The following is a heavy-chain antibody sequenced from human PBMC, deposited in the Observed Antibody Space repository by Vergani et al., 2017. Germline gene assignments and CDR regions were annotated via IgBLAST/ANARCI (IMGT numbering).Heavy chain of an antibody. J-gene: IGHJ4*02. D-gene: IGHD6-19*01. CDR3: ARRYSSGWLGY. CDR1: GGSFSGYY. CDR2: IKHSGNT. V-gene: IGHV4-34*01. Sequence: QVQLQQWGAGLLKPSETLSLPCAVYGGSFSGYYWSRIRQPPGKGLEWIGEIKHSGNTNYNPSLKSRVTISVDTAKNQFSLKLSTVTAADTAVYYCARRYSSGWLGYWGQGTLVTVSS.